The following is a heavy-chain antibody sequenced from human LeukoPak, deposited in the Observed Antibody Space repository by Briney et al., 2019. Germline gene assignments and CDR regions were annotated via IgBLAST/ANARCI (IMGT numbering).Heavy chain of an antibody. CDR3: ARGKSALWFGELYDGMDV. CDR1: GGSISSYY. D-gene: IGHD3-10*01. Sequence: PSETLSLTCTVSGGSISSYYWSWVRQPAGKGLEWIGRIYTSGSTNYNPSLKSRVTMSVDTSKNQFSLKLSSVTAADTAVYYCARGKSALWFGELYDGMDVWGQGTTVNVSS. CDR2: IYTSGST. J-gene: IGHJ6*02. V-gene: IGHV4-4*07.